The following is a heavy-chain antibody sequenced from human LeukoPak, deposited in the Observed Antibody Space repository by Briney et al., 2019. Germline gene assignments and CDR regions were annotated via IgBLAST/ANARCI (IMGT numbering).Heavy chain of an antibody. CDR2: INQDGSEK. J-gene: IGHJ6*03. Sequence: GGSLRLSCAASGFTFSSYWMSWVRQAPGKGLEWVANINQDGSEKQYVDSVKGRFTISRDNAKNSLYLQMNSLRAEDTAVYYCARVRSQPVADTYYYYMDVWGKGTTVTVSS. CDR1: GFTFSSYW. D-gene: IGHD6-19*01. V-gene: IGHV3-7*04. CDR3: ARVRSQPVADTYYYYMDV.